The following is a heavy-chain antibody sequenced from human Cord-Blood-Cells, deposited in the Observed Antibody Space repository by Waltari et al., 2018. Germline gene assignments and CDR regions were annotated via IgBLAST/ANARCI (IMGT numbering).Heavy chain of an antibody. V-gene: IGHV1-2*04. Sequence: QVQLVQSGAEVKKPGASVKVSCKVSGYTFTGYYLHWVRQAPGQGLEWMGWINTNRRGTNYAQKCQGWVTMTRDTSISTAYMELSRLRSDDTAVYYCARRGDTSSSFDYWGQGTLVTVSS. J-gene: IGHJ4*02. D-gene: IGHD6-6*01. CDR2: INTNRRGT. CDR3: ARRGDTSSSFDY. CDR1: GYTFTGYY.